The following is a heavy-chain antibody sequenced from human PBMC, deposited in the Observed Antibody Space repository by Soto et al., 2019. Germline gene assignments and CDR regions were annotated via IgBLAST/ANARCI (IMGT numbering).Heavy chain of an antibody. V-gene: IGHV3-30*18. J-gene: IGHJ6*02. CDR2: ISYDGSNK. CDR3: AKDSQQLVRYYYGMDV. D-gene: IGHD6-13*01. CDR1: GFTFSSYG. Sequence: GESLKISCAASGFTFSSYGMHWVRQAPGKGLEWVAVISYDGSNKYYADSVKGRFTISRDNSKNTLYLQMNSLRAEDTAVYYCAKDSQQLVRYYYGMDVWGQGTTVTVSS.